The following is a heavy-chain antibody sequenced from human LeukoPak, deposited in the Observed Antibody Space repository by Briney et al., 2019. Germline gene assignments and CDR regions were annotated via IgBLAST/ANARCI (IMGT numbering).Heavy chain of an antibody. CDR1: GGSISSYY. V-gene: IGHV4-59*01. Sequence: SETLSLTCTVSGGSISSYYWSWIRQPPGKGLEWIGYIYYSGSTNYNPSLKSRVTISVGTSKNQFSLKLSSVTAADTAVYYCARDRGYSSGPYDCWGQGTLVTVSS. D-gene: IGHD6-19*01. CDR3: ARDRGYSSGPYDC. J-gene: IGHJ4*02. CDR2: IYYSGST.